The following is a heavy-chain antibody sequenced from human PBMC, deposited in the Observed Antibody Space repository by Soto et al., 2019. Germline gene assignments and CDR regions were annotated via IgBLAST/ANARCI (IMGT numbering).Heavy chain of an antibody. D-gene: IGHD2-2*01. CDR3: ARYCSSTSCTSYYYGMDV. CDR1: GGSISSCY. CDR2: INHSGST. J-gene: IGHJ6*02. Sequence: SETLSLTCTVSGGSISSCYWSWIRQPPGKGLEWIGEINHSGSTNYNPSLKSRVTISVDTSKNQFSLKLSSVTAADTAVYYCARYCSSTSCTSYYYGMDVWGQGTTVTVSS. V-gene: IGHV4-34*01.